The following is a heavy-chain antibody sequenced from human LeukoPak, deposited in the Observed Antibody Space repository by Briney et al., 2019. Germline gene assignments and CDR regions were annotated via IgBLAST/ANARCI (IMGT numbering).Heavy chain of an antibody. V-gene: IGHV3-7*01. J-gene: IGHJ4*02. CDR1: GFTFSSYW. CDR3: ARDKPRGSYYGSIFDS. CDR2: IRDDGGEI. D-gene: IGHD1-26*01. Sequence: PGGSLRLSCEASGFTFSSYWMSWVRQAPGKGLEWVANIRDDGGEIYYVDSVKGRFTISRDNAKSSLFLQMISLRAEDAAVYYCARDKPRGSYYGSIFDSWGQGTLVTVSS.